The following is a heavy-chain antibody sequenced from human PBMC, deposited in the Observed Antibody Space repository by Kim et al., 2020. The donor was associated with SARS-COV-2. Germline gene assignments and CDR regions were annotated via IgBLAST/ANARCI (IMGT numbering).Heavy chain of an antibody. D-gene: IGHD5-12*01. Sequence: GGSLRLSCAASGFTFSDYGMHWVRQAPGRGLEWVAVISHDERKNSYAASVKGRFTISRDNSNNTLYLQMNSLTAEDTAVFYCARDWGKWLHILGSPNYWGEGTLVTVSS. J-gene: IGHJ4*02. V-gene: IGHV3-30*12. CDR2: ISHDERKN. CDR1: GFTFSDYG. CDR3: ARDWGKWLHILGSPNY.